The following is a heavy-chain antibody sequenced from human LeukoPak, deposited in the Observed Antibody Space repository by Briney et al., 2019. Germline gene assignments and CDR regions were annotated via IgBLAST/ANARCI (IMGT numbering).Heavy chain of an antibody. V-gene: IGHV3-15*01. Sequence: GGSLRLSCAASGFTFSNAWMNWVRQAPGKGLEWVGRLKSKTDGGTTEYTAPAKGRFTISRDESKNLLYLQMNSLKAEDTAVYYCTTGRRGAVFDYWGQGTLVTVSS. CDR2: LKSKTDGGTT. CDR1: GFTFSNAW. J-gene: IGHJ4*02. CDR3: TTGRRGAVFDY. D-gene: IGHD6-19*01.